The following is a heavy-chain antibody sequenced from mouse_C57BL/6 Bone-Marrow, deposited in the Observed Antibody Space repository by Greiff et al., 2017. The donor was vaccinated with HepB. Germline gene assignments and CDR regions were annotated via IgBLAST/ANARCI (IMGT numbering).Heavy chain of an antibody. CDR1: GYTFTSYW. J-gene: IGHJ4*01. CDR2: IDPNSGGT. V-gene: IGHV1-72*01. Sequence: VKLQQPGAELVKPGASVKLSCKASGYTFTSYWMHWVKQRPGRGLEWIGRIDPNSGGTKYNEKFKSKATLTVDKPSSTAYMQLSSLTSEDSAVYYCARSFITTVVDAMDYWGQGTSVTVSS. D-gene: IGHD1-1*01. CDR3: ARSFITTVVDAMDY.